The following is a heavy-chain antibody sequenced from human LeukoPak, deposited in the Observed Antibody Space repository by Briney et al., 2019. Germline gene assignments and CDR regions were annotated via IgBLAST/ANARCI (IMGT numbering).Heavy chain of an antibody. V-gene: IGHV5-51*01. CDR3: ARGSGSYRSHFDY. CDR1: GYYFTSYW. CDR2: IYPGGSDT. Sequence: GESLKISCKGSGYYFTSYWIGWVRQMPGKGLEWMGIIYPGGSDTRYGPSFQGQVTISADKSISTAYLQWSSLKASDTAMYYCARGSGSYRSHFDYWGQGTLVTVSS. J-gene: IGHJ4*02. D-gene: IGHD1-26*01.